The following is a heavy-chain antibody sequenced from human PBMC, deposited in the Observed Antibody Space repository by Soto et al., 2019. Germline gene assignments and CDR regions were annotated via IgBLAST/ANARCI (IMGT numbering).Heavy chain of an antibody. J-gene: IGHJ4*02. Sequence: VGSLRLSCAASGFTFNNYAMSWVRQAPGKGLEWVSAISSSGYSTYYADSVKGRFTISRDNSKNTVYLQMNNLRAEDTAVYYCAKGSVVVAAKFDSLGQGTLVTVSS. V-gene: IGHV3-23*01. D-gene: IGHD2-21*02. CDR2: ISSSGYST. CDR3: AKGSVVVAAKFDS. CDR1: GFTFNNYA.